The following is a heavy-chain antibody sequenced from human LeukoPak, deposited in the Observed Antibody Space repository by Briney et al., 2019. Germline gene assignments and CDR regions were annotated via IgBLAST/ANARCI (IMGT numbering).Heavy chain of an antibody. CDR1: GFTFSNSA. Sequence: GGSLRLSCAASGFTFSNSAMSWVRQAPGKGLEWVSSISSSSSYIYYADSVKGRFTISRDNAKNSLYLQMNSLRAEDTAVYYCARVPSGHYGSGSYYDYWGQGTLVTVSS. D-gene: IGHD3-10*01. CDR3: ARVPSGHYGSGSYYDY. CDR2: ISSSSSYI. J-gene: IGHJ4*02. V-gene: IGHV3-21*01.